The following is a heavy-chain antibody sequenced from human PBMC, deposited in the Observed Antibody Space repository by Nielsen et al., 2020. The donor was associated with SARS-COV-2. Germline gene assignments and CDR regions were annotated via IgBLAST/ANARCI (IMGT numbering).Heavy chain of an antibody. CDR2: IFSNGAAA. CDR3: ATRESVLVTAGDAFNI. J-gene: IGHJ3*02. D-gene: IGHD2-21*02. V-gene: IGHV3-23*01. Sequence: GESLKISCAASGFTFSKYAMSWVRQSPGKGLEWVSGIFSNGAAAWYAESVKGRFTISRDSSENTLHLQMHSLSVEDTAIYYCATRESVLVTAGDAFNIWGQGTTVSVSS. CDR1: GFTFSKYA.